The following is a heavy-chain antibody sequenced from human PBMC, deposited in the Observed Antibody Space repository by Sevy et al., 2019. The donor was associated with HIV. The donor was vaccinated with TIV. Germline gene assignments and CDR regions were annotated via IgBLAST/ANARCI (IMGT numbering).Heavy chain of an antibody. CDR1: GFTFSIYA. CDR2: MKEDGSER. V-gene: IGHV3-7*01. D-gene: IGHD5-18*01. CDR3: VREGVGGYSYSLDC. Sequence: GGSLRLSCAASGFTFSIYAMSWVRQAPGKGLEWVATMKEDGSERNYVDSVKGRFTISRDNAKNSLYLQMNSLRAEDTAVYCCVREGVGGYSYSLDCWGQGTLVTVSS. J-gene: IGHJ4*02.